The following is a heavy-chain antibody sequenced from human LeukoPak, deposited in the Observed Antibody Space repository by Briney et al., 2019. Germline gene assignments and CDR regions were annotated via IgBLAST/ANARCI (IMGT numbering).Heavy chain of an antibody. CDR1: GGSFSGYY. V-gene: IGHV4-34*01. D-gene: IGHD2-15*01. CDR3: ARGPGGGYYYYYYGMDV. CDR2: INHSGST. J-gene: IGHJ6*02. Sequence: SETLSLTCAVYGGSFSGYYWSWIRQPPGKGLEWIGEINHSGSTNYNPSLKSRVTILVDTYKNQFSLKLSSVTAADTAVYYCARGPGGGYYYYYYGMDVWGQGTTVTVSS.